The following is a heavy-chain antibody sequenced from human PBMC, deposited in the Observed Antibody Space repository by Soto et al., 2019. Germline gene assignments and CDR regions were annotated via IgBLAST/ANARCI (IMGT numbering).Heavy chain of an antibody. J-gene: IGHJ6*03. CDR2: INHSGGT. Sequence: SETLSLTCAVYGGSFSGYYWSWIRQPQGKGLEWIGEINHSGGTNYNPSLKSRVTISVDTSKNQFSLKLSSVTAADTAVYYCAREGESIAARPDYYYYYMDVWGKGTTVTVSS. CDR3: AREGESIAARPDYYYYYMDV. V-gene: IGHV4-34*01. CDR1: GGSFSGYY. D-gene: IGHD6-6*01.